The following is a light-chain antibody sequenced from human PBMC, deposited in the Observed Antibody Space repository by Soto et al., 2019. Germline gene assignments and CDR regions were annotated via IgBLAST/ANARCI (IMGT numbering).Light chain of an antibody. J-gene: IGKJ3*01. V-gene: IGKV3-11*01. CDR2: DAS. Sequence: EIVLTQSPATLSLSPGERATLSCRASQSVSSYLAWYQQKPGQAPRLLIYDASNRATGIPARFGGSGSGTDFILTISSLEPEDFAVYYCQQRSNWPLTFGPGTKVDIK. CDR3: QQRSNWPLT. CDR1: QSVSSY.